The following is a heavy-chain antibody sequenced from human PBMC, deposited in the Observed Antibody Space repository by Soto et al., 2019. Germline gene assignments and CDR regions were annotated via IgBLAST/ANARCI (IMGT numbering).Heavy chain of an antibody. CDR2: ISGSGGST. V-gene: IGHV3-23*01. Sequence: GSLRLSCAASGFTFISYAMSWVRQAPGKGLEWVSAISGSGGSTYYADSVKGRFTISRDNSKNTLYLQMNSLRAEGTAVYYCAPSSGWREYFQHWGQGTLVTVSS. CDR1: GFTFISYA. D-gene: IGHD6-19*01. J-gene: IGHJ1*01. CDR3: APSSGWREYFQH.